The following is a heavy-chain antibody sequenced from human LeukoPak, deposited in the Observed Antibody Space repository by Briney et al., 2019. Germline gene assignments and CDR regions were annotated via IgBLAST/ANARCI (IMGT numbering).Heavy chain of an antibody. V-gene: IGHV3-23*01. J-gene: IGHJ3*02. CDR2: SSGSDGRT. Sequence: GGSLRLSCKASGFTFTTHAMSWVRQAPGKGLEWVSASSGSDGRTYYADSVKGRFTISRDTFKNMLYLQMNSLRAEDTAVYYCARNYYYDSSGGAFDIWGQGTMVTVSS. CDR3: ARNYYYDSSGGAFDI. D-gene: IGHD3-22*01. CDR1: GFTFTTHA.